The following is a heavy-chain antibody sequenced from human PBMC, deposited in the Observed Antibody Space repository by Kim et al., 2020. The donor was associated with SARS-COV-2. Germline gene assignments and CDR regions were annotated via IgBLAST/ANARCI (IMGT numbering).Heavy chain of an antibody. V-gene: IGHV4-39*01. CDR3: ARGGAAAGPFQH. D-gene: IGHD6-13*01. Sequence: SETLSLTCTFSGGSISSSSYYWGWIRQPPGKGLEWIGSIYYSGSTYYNPSLKSRVTISVDTSKNQFSLKLSSVTAADTAVYYCARGGAAAGPFQHWGQGTLVTVSS. CDR2: IYYSGST. CDR1: GGSISSSSYY. J-gene: IGHJ1*01.